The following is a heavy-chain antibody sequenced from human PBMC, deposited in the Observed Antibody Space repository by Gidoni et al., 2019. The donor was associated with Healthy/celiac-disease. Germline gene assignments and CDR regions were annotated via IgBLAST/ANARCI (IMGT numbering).Heavy chain of an antibody. CDR2: VYYRGST. Sequence: QLQLQESGPGLVKPSETLSLTCTVSGGPISSSSYYWGWIRQPPGKGLEWIGNVYYRGSTSYNPSLKSRVTISVDTSKNQFSLRLRSVTAADTAVYYCALYFDFWSMFSSWGQGTLVTVSS. J-gene: IGHJ5*02. V-gene: IGHV4-39*01. D-gene: IGHD3-3*01. CDR3: ALYFDFWSMFSS. CDR1: GGPISSSSYY.